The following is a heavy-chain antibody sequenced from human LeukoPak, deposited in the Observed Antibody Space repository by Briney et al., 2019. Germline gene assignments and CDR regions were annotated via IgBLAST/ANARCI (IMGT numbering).Heavy chain of an antibody. CDR1: GGSISSYY. CDR3: ASMGYYYYYMDV. V-gene: IGHV4-59*01. CDR2: IYYSGST. Sequence: WETLSLTCTVSGGSISSYYWSWIRQPPGKGLEWIGYIYYSGSTNYNPSLKSRVTISVDTSKNQFSLKLSSVTAADTAVYYCASMGYYYYYMDVWGKGTTVTVSS. J-gene: IGHJ6*03. D-gene: IGHD3-10*01.